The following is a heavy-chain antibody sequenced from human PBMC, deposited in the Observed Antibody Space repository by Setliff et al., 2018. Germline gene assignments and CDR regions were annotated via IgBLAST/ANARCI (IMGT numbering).Heavy chain of an antibody. CDR3: ARLSWNGLRYYGLDV. CDR1: GFRFSDLY. CDR2: ISGAGTTV. J-gene: IGHJ6*02. Sequence: LRLSCAASGFRFSDLYMSWVRQVPGKGLEWLSKISGAGTTVYYADSVRGRFTISRDNAKNSLYLQMNSLRAEDSAVYYCARLSWNGLRYYGLDVWGQGTTVTVSS. D-gene: IGHD3-3*01. V-gene: IGHV3-11*04.